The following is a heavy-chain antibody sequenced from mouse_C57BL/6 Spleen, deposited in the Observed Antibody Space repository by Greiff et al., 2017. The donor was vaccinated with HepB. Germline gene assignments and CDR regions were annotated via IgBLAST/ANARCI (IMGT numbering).Heavy chain of an antibody. D-gene: IGHD1-1*01. CDR3: ARRKAYYDYFDY. CDR1: GFTFSDYG. J-gene: IGHJ2*01. CDR2: ISSGSSTI. V-gene: IGHV5-17*01. Sequence: DVMLVESGGGLVKPGGSLKLSCAASGFTFSDYGMHWVRQAPEKGLEWVAYISSGSSTIYYADTVKGRFTISRDNAKNTLFLQMTSLRSEDTAMYYCARRKAYYDYFDYWGQGTTLTVSS.